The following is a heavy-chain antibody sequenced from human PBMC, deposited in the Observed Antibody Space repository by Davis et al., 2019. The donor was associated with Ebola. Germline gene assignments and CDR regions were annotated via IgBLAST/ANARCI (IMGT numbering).Heavy chain of an antibody. CDR2: IKQDGSEK. D-gene: IGHD5-24*01. CDR1: GFTFSSYW. V-gene: IGHV3-7*01. CDR3: ASWLKSWGFSDY. Sequence: GESLKISCAASGFTFSSYWMSWVRQAPGKGLEWVANIKQDGSEKYYVDSVKGRFTISRDNAKNSLYLQMNSLRAEDTAVDYCASWLKSWGFSDYWGQGTLVTVSS. J-gene: IGHJ4*02.